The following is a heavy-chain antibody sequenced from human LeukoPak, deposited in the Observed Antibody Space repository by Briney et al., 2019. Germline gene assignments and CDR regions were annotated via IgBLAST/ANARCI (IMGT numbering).Heavy chain of an antibody. CDR2: IYYSGST. Sequence: SETLSLTCTVSGGSINSYYWNWIRQPPGKGLEWIGNIYYSGSTNYNPSLKSRVTISVDTSKNQFSLKLSSVTAADTAVYYCARVGGKLGINSYYYYMDVWGRGTTVTVSS. CDR3: ARVGGKLGINSYYYYMDV. D-gene: IGHD7-27*01. CDR1: GGSINSYY. J-gene: IGHJ6*03. V-gene: IGHV4-59*01.